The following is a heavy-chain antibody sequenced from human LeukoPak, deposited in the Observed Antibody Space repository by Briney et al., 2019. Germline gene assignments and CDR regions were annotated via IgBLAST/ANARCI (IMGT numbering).Heavy chain of an antibody. CDR2: IKQDGSEK. J-gene: IGHJ4*02. V-gene: IGHV3-7*01. CDR3: ARAAQTDY. D-gene: IGHD6-25*01. CDR1: GFTFSDYY. Sequence: PGGSLRLSCAASGFTFSDYYMSWVRQAPGKGLEWVANIKQDGSEKYYVDSVKGRFTISRDNSKNTLYLQMNSLRAEDTAVYYCARAAQTDYWGQGTLVTVSS.